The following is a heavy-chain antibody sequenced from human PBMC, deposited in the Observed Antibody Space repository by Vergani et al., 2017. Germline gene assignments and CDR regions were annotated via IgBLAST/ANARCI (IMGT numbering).Heavy chain of an antibody. CDR3: ARDSAVYDFWSGYYTTGPGYFQH. D-gene: IGHD3-3*01. Sequence: QVQLVQSGSELTKPGASVKVSCNASGYTFTSYAMNWVRQAPGQGLEWMGWINTNTGNPTYAQGFTGRFVFSLDTSVSTAYLQISSLKAEDTAVYYCARDSAVYDFWSGYYTTGPGYFQHWGQGTLVTVSS. J-gene: IGHJ1*01. V-gene: IGHV7-4-1*02. CDR1: GYTFTSYA. CDR2: INTNTGNP.